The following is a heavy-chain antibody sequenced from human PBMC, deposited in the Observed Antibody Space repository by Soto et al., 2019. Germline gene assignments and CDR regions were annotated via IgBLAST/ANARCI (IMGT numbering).Heavy chain of an antibody. CDR3: ARGRYWDY. J-gene: IGHJ4*02. D-gene: IGHD2-8*02. V-gene: IGHV1-18*01. CDR2: ISAHNGNT. Sequence: QVNLVQSGAEVKKPGASVKVSCKGSGYGFTTYGITWVRQAPGQGLEWMAWISAHNGNTNYAQKLQGRVTVTRDTSTITAYMELRSLKSDDTAVYYCARGRYWDYWGQGALVTVSS. CDR1: GYGFTTYG.